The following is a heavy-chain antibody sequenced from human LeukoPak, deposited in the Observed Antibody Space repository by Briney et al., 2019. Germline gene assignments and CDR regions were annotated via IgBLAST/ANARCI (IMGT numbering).Heavy chain of an antibody. V-gene: IGHV1-2*02. Sequence: GASVKVSCKASGYTFTGYYMHWVRQAPGQGLEWMGWINPNSGGTNYAQTFQGRVTMTRDMSISTAYMELGRLRSDDTAVYYCARTPMVRGVIASFDYWGQGTLVTVSS. CDR1: GYTFTGYY. CDR3: ARTPMVRGVIASFDY. D-gene: IGHD3-10*01. CDR2: INPNSGGT. J-gene: IGHJ4*02.